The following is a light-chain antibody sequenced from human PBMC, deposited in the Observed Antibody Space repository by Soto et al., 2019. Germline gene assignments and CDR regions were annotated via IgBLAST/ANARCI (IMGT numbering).Light chain of an antibody. CDR3: QSYDNNNHWI. J-gene: IGLJ2*01. V-gene: IGLV6-57*01. CDR2: EDS. Sequence: NFMLTQPHSVSESPGKTVTIYCTRSSGSIASNYVQWYQQRPGSSPTTVIYEDSQRPSGVPDRFSGSIDSTSNSASLTISRLKTEDEADYYCQSYDNNNHWIFGGGTKLTVL. CDR1: SGSIASNY.